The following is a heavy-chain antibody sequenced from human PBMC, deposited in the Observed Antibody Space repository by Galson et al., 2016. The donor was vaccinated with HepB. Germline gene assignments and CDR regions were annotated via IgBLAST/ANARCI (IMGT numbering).Heavy chain of an antibody. CDR2: IYPGDSET. Sequence: KPGESLKISCKGFGYRFSTYWIGWVRQMPGKGLECMGIIYPGDSETRYSPAFEGQVTMSVDKTNSIASLQWSGLKASDTAMYYCARLPGFDYVDYWGQGTLVTVSS. J-gene: IGHJ4*02. D-gene: IGHD5-12*01. V-gene: IGHV5-51*01. CDR3: ARLPGFDYVDY. CDR1: GYRFSTYW.